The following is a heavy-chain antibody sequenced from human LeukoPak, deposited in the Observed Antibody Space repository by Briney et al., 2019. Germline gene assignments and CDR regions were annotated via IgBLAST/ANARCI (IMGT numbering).Heavy chain of an antibody. Sequence: GGSLRLSCAASEFVFSDYYMSWVRHAPGKGLEWVSVIYSGGSTYYADSVKGRFTISRDNSKNTLYLQMNSLRAEDTAVYYCARGAYSSSWYVWFDPWGQGTLVTVSS. CDR2: IYSGGST. D-gene: IGHD6-13*01. CDR1: EFVFSDYY. V-gene: IGHV3-66*01. J-gene: IGHJ5*02. CDR3: ARGAYSSSWYVWFDP.